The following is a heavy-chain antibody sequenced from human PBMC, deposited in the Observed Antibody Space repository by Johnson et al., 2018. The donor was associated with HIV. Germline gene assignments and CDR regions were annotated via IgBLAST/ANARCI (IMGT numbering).Heavy chain of an antibody. CDR2: IYSGGST. D-gene: IGHD3-22*01. J-gene: IGHJ3*02. V-gene: IGHV3-53*05. CDR3: AKGSGYLGEDAFEI. CDR1: GFTVSSNY. Sequence: VQLVETGGGLIQPGGSLRLSCAASGFTVSSNYMSWVRQAPGKGLEWVSVIYSGGSTYYADSVKGRFTISRDNSKNTLYLQMNNLRAEDTALYYCAKGSGYLGEDAFEIWGQGTMVTVSS.